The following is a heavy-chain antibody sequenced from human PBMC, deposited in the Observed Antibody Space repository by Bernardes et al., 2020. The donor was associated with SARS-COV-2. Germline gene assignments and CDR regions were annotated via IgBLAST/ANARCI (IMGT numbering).Heavy chain of an antibody. J-gene: IGHJ6*02. CDR1: GYTFTGYY. CDR2: INPNSGGT. CDR3: AREYSYSYGMDV. V-gene: IGHV1-2*02. Sequence: SVKVSCKASGYTFTGYYMHWVRQAPGQGLEWMGWINPNSGGTNYAQKFQGRVTMTRDTSISTAYMELSRLRSDDTAVYYCAREYSYSYGMDVWGQGTTVTVSS.